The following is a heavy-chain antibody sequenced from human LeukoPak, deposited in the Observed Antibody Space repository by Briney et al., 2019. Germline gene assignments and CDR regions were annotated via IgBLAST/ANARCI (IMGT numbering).Heavy chain of an antibody. CDR2: IWYDGGNK. CDR1: GFTFSSYG. CDR3: ARDSRSSSSSYYFDY. D-gene: IGHD6-6*01. J-gene: IGHJ4*02. V-gene: IGHV3-33*01. Sequence: GSLRLSCAASGFTFSSYGMHWVRQAPGKGLEWVAVIWYDGGNKYYADSVKGRFTISRDNSKNTLYLQMNSLRAEDTAVYYCARDSRSSSSSYYFDYWGQGTLVTVSS.